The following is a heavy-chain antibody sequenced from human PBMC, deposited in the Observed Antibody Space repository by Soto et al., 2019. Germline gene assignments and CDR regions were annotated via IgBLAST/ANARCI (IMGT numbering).Heavy chain of an antibody. CDR3: ARGIPDLYYYGMDV. CDR2: TYYKSKWYN. V-gene: IGHV6-1*01. CDR1: GDSVSTNSRA. Sequence: PSQTLSLTCAISGDSVSTNSRAWNWIRQSPSGGLEWLGRTYYKSKWYNDYAVSVKGRISINPDTSKNQLSLQLNSVTPEDTAVYYCARGIPDLYYYGMDVWGQGTTVTVSS. J-gene: IGHJ6*02. D-gene: IGHD2-21*01.